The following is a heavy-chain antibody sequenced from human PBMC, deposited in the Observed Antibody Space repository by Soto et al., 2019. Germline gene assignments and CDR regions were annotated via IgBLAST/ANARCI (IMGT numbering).Heavy chain of an antibody. CDR2: MNPNSGNT. D-gene: IGHD5-12*01. Sequence: ASVKVSCKASGYTFTSYDINWVRQATGQGLEWMGWMNPNSGNTGYAQKFQGRVTMTRNTSISTAYMELSSLRSEDTAVYYCARRPYSGYDHRYYFDYWGQEPWSPSPQ. CDR3: ARRPYSGYDHRYYFDY. CDR1: GYTFTSYD. V-gene: IGHV1-8*01. J-gene: IGHJ4*01.